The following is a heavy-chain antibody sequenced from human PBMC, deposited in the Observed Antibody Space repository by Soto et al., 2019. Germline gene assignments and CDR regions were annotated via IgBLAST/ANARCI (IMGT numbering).Heavy chain of an antibody. Sequence: PSETLSLSCTVSGGSISSGGYYWSWIRQHPGKGLEWIGYIYYSGSTYYNPSLKSRVTISVDTSKNQFSLKLSSVTAADTAVYYCARGLGYCSSTRCYEIDYWGQGTLVTVSS. D-gene: IGHD2-2*01. CDR1: GGSISSGGYY. CDR3: ARGLGYCSSTRCYEIDY. V-gene: IGHV4-31*03. J-gene: IGHJ4*02. CDR2: IYYSGST.